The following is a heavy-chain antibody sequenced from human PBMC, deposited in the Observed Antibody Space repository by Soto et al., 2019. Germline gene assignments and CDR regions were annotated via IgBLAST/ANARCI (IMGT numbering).Heavy chain of an antibody. V-gene: IGHV1-3*01. CDR3: ARVARYYDFWSGYYHHNWFDP. J-gene: IGHJ5*02. CDR2: INAGNGNT. Sequence: ASVKVSCKASGYTFTSYAMHWVRQAPGQRLEWMGWINAGNGNTKYSQKFQGRVTITRDTSASTAYMELSSLRSEDTAVYYCARVARYYDFWSGYYHHNWFDPWGQGTLVTVSS. CDR1: GYTFTSYA. D-gene: IGHD3-3*01.